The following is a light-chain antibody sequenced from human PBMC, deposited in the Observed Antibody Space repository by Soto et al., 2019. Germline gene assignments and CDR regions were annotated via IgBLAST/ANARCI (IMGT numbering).Light chain of an antibody. Sequence: DVQMTQSPSSLSASVGDRVTITCRASQGISSYLNFYQQKPGKAPKLLIYAASSLQSGVPSRFSGSGSGTEFTLTISSLQPDDVATYYCQQYLTYSSLTFGGGTKVDIK. V-gene: IGKV1-39*01. CDR3: QQYLTYSSLT. J-gene: IGKJ4*01. CDR2: AAS. CDR1: QGISSY.